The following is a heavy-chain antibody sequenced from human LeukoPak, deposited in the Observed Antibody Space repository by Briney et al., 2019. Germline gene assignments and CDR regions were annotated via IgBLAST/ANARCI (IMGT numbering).Heavy chain of an antibody. V-gene: IGHV3-7*01. CDR3: ARDIVYYYGSGSYRSHYYYYGMDV. CDR1: GFTFSSYW. Sequence: PGGSLRLSCAASGFTFSSYWMSWVRQAPGKGLEWVANIKQDGSEKYYVDSVKGRFTISRDNAKNSLYLQMNSLRAEDTAVYYCARDIVYYYGSGSYRSHYYYYGMDVWGQGTTVTVSS. D-gene: IGHD3-10*01. CDR2: IKQDGSEK. J-gene: IGHJ6*02.